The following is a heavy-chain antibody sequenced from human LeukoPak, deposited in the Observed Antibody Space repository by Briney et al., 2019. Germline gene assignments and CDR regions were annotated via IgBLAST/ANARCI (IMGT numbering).Heavy chain of an antibody. J-gene: IGHJ4*01. V-gene: IGHV3-23*01. D-gene: IGHD3-10*01. Sequence: GGSLRLSCAASGFNFNSYSMNWVSQAPGKGLEWVSSIGGGGYTTYYADSVRGRFTISRDNSKDSMYLQMSSLRAEDTAIYYCAEVESSYCRIWGQGTLVTVSS. CDR1: GFNFNSYS. CDR3: AEVESSYCRI. CDR2: IGGGGYTT.